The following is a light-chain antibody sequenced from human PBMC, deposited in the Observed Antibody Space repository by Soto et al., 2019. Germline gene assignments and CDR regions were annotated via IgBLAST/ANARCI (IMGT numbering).Light chain of an antibody. CDR2: YDF. CDR3: QVWDTTLAQPI. CDR1: NIGDKA. J-gene: IGLJ2*01. V-gene: IGLV3-21*04. Sequence: SYVLIQRPSVSVAPEKTARITCGGDNIGDKAVHWFQQRPGQAPLLVIYYDFERPSGIPDRFSGSNSGNTATLTISRVEAGDEADYFCQVWDTTLAQPIFGGGTKLTVL.